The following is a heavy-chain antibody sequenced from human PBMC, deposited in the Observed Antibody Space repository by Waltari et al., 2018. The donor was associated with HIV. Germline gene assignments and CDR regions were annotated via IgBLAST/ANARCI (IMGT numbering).Heavy chain of an antibody. J-gene: IGHJ4*02. D-gene: IGHD5-12*01. CDR2: ISWNSGNI. Sequence: EVQLVESGGGLVQPGRSLRLSCAASGFTFDDYAMHWVRQAPGKGLEWFSGISWNSGNIGYADSVKGRFTISRENAKDSLYLQMNSLRPEDTALYYCAKDRGRWLQLRYFDYWGQGTLVTVSS. CDR3: AKDRGRWLQLRYFDY. V-gene: IGHV3-9*01. CDR1: GFTFDDYA.